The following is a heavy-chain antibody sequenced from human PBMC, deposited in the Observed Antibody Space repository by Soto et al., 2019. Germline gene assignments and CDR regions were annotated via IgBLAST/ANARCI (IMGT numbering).Heavy chain of an antibody. J-gene: IGHJ4*02. CDR2: IYYSGST. CDR1: GGSISSYD. D-gene: IGHD5-12*01. CDR3: ARLYSGYDDGVLFDY. V-gene: IGHV4-59*01. Sequence: SETLSLTCTVSGGSISSYDLSWIRQPPGKGLEWIGYIYYSGSTNYNPSLKSRVTISVDTSKNQFSLKLSSVTAADTAVYYCARLYSGYDDGVLFDYWGQGTLVTVSS.